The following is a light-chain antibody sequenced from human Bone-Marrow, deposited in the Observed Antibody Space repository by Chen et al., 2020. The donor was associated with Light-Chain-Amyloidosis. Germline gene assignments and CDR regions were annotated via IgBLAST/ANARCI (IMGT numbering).Light chain of an antibody. J-gene: IGLJ2*01. CDR3: QSADSSGTYEVI. CDR2: RDT. CDR1: DLPTKY. V-gene: IGLV3-25*03. Sequence: SYELTQPPSVSVSPGQTASITCSGDDLPTKYAYWYQQKPGQAPVLVIHRDTERPSGISERFSGSSSGTTATLTISGVQAEDEADYHCQSADSSGTYEVIFGGRTKLTVL.